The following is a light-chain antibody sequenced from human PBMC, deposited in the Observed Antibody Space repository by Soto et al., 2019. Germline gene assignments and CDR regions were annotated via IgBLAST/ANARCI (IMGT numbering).Light chain of an antibody. J-gene: IGLJ1*01. CDR3: SSYTTSNTRQIV. CDR2: DVS. V-gene: IGLV2-14*03. Sequence: SALTQPASVSGSPGQSITISCTGTSSDVGGYNYVSWYQHHPGKAPKLMIFDVSNRPSGVSNRFSGSESGNTASLTISGLQPEDEADYYCSSYTTSNTRQIVFGTGTKLTVL. CDR1: SSDVGGYNY.